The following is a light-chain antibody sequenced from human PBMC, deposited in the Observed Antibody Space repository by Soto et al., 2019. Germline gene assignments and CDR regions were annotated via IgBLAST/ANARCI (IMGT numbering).Light chain of an antibody. CDR3: QHYNDYPQT. Sequence: DIQMTQSPSTLSASVGDRVTITCRASQSIDRWLAWYQQKPGKAPKLLIYKASTLEGGVPSRFSGSGSGTDFTLTIGSLQPDDFATYYCQHYNDYPQTFGQGNKVDFK. CDR1: QSIDRW. CDR2: KAS. J-gene: IGKJ1*01. V-gene: IGKV1-5*03.